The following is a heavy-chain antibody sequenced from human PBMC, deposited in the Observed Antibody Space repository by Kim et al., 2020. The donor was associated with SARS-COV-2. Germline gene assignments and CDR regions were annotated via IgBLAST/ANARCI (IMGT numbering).Heavy chain of an antibody. J-gene: IGHJ4*02. CDR3: ARGIAGAY. D-gene: IGHD6-19*01. Sequence: SETLSLTCAVYGGSFSGYYWSWIRQPPGKGLEWIGEINHSGSTNYNPSLKSRVTISVDTSKNQFSLKLSSVTAADTAVYYCARGIAGAYWGQGTLVTVSS. V-gene: IGHV4-34*01. CDR1: GGSFSGYY. CDR2: INHSGST.